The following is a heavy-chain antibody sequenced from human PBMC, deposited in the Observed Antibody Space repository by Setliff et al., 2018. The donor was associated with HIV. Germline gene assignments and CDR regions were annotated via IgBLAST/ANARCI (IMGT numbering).Heavy chain of an antibody. CDR2: IRDSGGST. D-gene: IGHD4-17*01. V-gene: IGHV3-23*01. Sequence: GGSLRLSCVASGFSFTDYGMTWVRQAPGKGLEWVSGIRDSGGSTYYADSVKGRFTISRDNSKNTLYLQMNSLRAEDTAVYYCAKADRGYGRNWFDPWGQGTLVTVSS. CDR1: GFSFTDYG. CDR3: AKADRGYGRNWFDP. J-gene: IGHJ5*02.